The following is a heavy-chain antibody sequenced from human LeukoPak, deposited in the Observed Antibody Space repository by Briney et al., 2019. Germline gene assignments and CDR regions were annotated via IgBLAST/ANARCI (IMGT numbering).Heavy chain of an antibody. V-gene: IGHV3-30-3*01. CDR3: ARSDSLRTQGGIDY. J-gene: IGHJ4*02. CDR1: GFSFSTYG. Sequence: PGGSLRLSCAASGFSFSTYGMHWVRQAPGKGLDWVAIISYDGSIKYYADSVKGRFTISRDNSKNTLYLQMNSLRVEDTAAYYCARSDSLRTQGGIDYWGQGTLVTVSS. D-gene: IGHD3-16*01. CDR2: ISYDGSIK.